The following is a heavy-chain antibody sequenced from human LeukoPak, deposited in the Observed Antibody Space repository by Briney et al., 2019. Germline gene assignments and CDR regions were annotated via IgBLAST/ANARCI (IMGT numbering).Heavy chain of an antibody. V-gene: IGHV3-30*03. CDR3: AREGSSWLVYYFDY. D-gene: IGHD6-13*01. CDR2: ISYDGSNK. Sequence: GRSLRLSCAASGFTFSSYGMHWVRQAPGKGLEWVAVISYDGSNKYYADSVKGRFTISRDNSKNTLYLQMNSLRAEDTAVYYCAREGSSWLVYYFDYWGQRTLVTVSS. CDR1: GFTFSSYG. J-gene: IGHJ4*02.